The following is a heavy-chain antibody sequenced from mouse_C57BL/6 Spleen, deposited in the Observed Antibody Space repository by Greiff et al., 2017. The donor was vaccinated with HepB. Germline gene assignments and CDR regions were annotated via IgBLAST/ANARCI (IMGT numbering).Heavy chain of an antibody. Sequence: EVKLQESGGDLVKPGGSLKLSCAASGFTFSSYGMSWVRQTPDKRLEWVATISSGGSYTYYPDSVKGRFTISRDNAKNTLYLQMSSLKSEDTAMYYCARSTTVYAMDYWGQGTSVTVSS. CDR2: ISSGGSYT. CDR3: ARSTTVYAMDY. CDR1: GFTFSSYG. J-gene: IGHJ4*01. D-gene: IGHD1-1*01. V-gene: IGHV5-6*01.